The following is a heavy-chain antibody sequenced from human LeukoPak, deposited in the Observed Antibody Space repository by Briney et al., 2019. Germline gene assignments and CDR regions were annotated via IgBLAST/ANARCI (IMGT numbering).Heavy chain of an antibody. CDR1: GGSFSGYY. Sequence: KPSETLSLTCAVYGGSFSGYYWSWIRQPPGKGLEWIGEIDHSGSTNYNPSLKSRVTISVDTSKNQFSLKLGSVTAADTAVYYCARRRYHDYWGQGTLVSVSS. D-gene: IGHD2-2*01. J-gene: IGHJ4*02. CDR2: IDHSGST. CDR3: ARRRYHDY. V-gene: IGHV4-34*01.